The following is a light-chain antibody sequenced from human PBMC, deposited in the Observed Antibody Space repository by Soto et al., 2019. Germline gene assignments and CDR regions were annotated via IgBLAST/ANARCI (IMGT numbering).Light chain of an antibody. CDR1: TNDVGRYHF. J-gene: IGLJ1*01. Sequence: QSALTQPASVSGSPGQSITISCTGTTNDVGRYHFVSWYQQHPGKAPRLLIYDVNIRPSDIPFRFSGSKSGITASLTISGLQAEDEGAYYCSSFSRSATYIFGTGTKVTVL. V-gene: IGLV2-14*03. CDR3: SSFSRSATYI. CDR2: DVN.